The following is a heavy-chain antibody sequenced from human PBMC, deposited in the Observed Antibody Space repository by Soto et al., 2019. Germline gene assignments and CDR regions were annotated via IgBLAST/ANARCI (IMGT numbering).Heavy chain of an antibody. J-gene: IGHJ5*02. V-gene: IGHV3-48*02. CDR1: GLTFSRYS. D-gene: IGHD6-13*01. CDR3: ARDNGRAGSFDP. Sequence: GGSLRLSCAASGLTFSRYSMNWARQAPGKGLEWISYITGDSSTIYYADSVKGRFTISRDNAKNSLFLQMNSLRDEDTAMYYCARDNGRAGSFDPWGQGTLVTVSS. CDR2: ITGDSSTI.